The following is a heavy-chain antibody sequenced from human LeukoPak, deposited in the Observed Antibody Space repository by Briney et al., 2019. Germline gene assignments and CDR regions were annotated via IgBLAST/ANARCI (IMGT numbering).Heavy chain of an antibody. CDR2: INPNSGGT. Sequence: ASVKVSCKASGYFFTGDYMHWVRQAPGQGLEWMGWINPNSGGTNYAQKFQGRVTMTRDTSISTAYMELSSLRSEDTAVYYCARARKGYCSSTSCYTCDYWGQGTLVTVSS. V-gene: IGHV1-2*02. CDR1: GYFFTGDY. D-gene: IGHD2-2*02. J-gene: IGHJ4*02. CDR3: ARARKGYCSSTSCYTCDY.